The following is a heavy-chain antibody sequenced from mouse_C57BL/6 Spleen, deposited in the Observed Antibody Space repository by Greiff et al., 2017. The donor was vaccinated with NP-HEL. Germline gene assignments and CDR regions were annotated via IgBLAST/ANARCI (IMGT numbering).Heavy chain of an antibody. D-gene: IGHD2-3*01. Sequence: QVHVKQSGPELVKPGASVKLSCKASGYTFTSYDINWVKQRPGQGLEWIGWIYPRDGSTKYNEKFKGKATLTVDTSSSTAYMELHSLTSEDSAVYFCARGGYDGYYVYWGQGTLVTVSA. CDR2: IYPRDGST. V-gene: IGHV1-85*01. CDR3: ARGGYDGYYVY. J-gene: IGHJ3*01. CDR1: GYTFTSYD.